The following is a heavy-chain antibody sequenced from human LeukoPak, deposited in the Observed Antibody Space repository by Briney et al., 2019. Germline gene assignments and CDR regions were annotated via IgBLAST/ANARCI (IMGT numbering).Heavy chain of an antibody. CDR3: ARGITIFGVVMTGYYYYMDV. CDR1: GGSFSGYY. Sequence: PSETLSLTCAVHGGSFSGYYWSWIRQPPGKGLEWIGEINHSGSTNYNPSLKSRVTISVDTSKNQFSLKLSSVTAADTAVYYCARGITIFGVVMTGYYYYMDVWGKGTTVTVSS. J-gene: IGHJ6*03. V-gene: IGHV4-34*01. D-gene: IGHD3-3*01. CDR2: INHSGST.